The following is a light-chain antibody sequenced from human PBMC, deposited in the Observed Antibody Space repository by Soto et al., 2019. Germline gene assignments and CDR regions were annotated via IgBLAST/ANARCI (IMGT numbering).Light chain of an antibody. V-gene: IGLV2-14*03. CDR3: TSHTTTSPPVL. J-gene: IGLJ2*01. CDR2: DVR. CDR1: SSDVGAFNL. Sequence: QSALTQPASVSGSPGQSITISCTGTSSDVGAFNLVSWYQQHPGKAPKLMIYDVRHRPSGVSDRFSGSKSGNTASLTIYGLQAEDEADYYCTSHTTTSPPVLFGGGTKLTVL.